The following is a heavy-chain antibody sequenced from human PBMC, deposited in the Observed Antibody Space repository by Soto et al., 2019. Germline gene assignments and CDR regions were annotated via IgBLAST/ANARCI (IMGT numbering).Heavy chain of an antibody. D-gene: IGHD5-12*01. CDR1: GYTFTSYY. CDR3: ARTHPDAVATSMFDY. J-gene: IGHJ4*02. V-gene: IGHV1-46*01. CDR2: INPSGGST. Sequence: QVQLVQSGAEVKKPGASVKVSCKASGYTFTSYYMHWVRQAPGQGLEWMGIINPSGGSTSYAQKFQGRVTMTRDTSTSTVYMELSSLRSEDTAVYYCARTHPDAVATSMFDYWGQGTLVTVSS.